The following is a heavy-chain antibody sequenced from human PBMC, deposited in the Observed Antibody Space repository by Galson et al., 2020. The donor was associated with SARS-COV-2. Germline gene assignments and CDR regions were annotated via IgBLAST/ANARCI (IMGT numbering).Heavy chain of an antibody. D-gene: IGHD3-22*01. CDR3: AKYTYYYDSSGYYYYYYYMDV. J-gene: IGHJ6*03. V-gene: IGHV3-23*01. CDR2: ISGSGGST. Sequence: GESLKISCAASGFTFSSYAMSWVRQAPGKGLEWVSAISGSGGSTYYADSVKGRFTISRDNSKNTLYLQMNSLRAEDTAVYYCAKYTYYYDSSGYYYYYYYMDVWGKGTTVTVSS. CDR1: GFTFSSYA.